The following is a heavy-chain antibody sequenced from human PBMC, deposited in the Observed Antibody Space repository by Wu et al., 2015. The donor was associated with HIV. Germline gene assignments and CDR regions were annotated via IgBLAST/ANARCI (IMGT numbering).Heavy chain of an antibody. V-gene: IGHV1-2*02. D-gene: IGHD2-15*01. J-gene: IGHJ6*03. CDR1: GYTFTDHY. CDR3: ARDRCTGGSCFYFYMDV. Sequence: QVQLVQSGAEVKKPGASVTVSCKTSGYTFTDHYIHWVRQAPGQGLEWMGWINPNSGDTSYAQKFQGRVTMTRDTSFSAVYMDLSRLKSDDTAVYYCARDRCTGGSCFYFYMDVWGKGPRSPSP. CDR2: INPNSGDT.